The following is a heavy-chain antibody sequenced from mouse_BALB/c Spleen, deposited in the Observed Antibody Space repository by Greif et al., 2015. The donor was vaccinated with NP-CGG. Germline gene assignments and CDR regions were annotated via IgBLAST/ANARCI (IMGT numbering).Heavy chain of an antibody. Sequence: EVKLMESGPGLVKPSQSLSLTCTVTGYSITSDYAWNWIRQFPGDKLEWMGYISYRGSTSYNPSLKSRISITRDTSKNQFFLQLNSVTTEDTATYYCARNLRRFAYWGQGTLVTVSA. J-gene: IGHJ3*01. D-gene: IGHD1-2*01. CDR3: ARNLRRFAY. V-gene: IGHV3-2*02. CDR2: ISYRGST. CDR1: GYSITSDYA.